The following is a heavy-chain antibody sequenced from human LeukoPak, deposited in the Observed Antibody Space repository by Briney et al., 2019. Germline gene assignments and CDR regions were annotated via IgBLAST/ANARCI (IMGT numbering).Heavy chain of an antibody. J-gene: IGHJ4*02. CDR2: IWYDESAK. Sequence: GGSLRLSCAVSGYTFSRHGMHWVRQAPGKGLEWVAAIWYDESAKYYADFVKGRFTISRDNSKNMLYLQMDRLRSEDTALYYCARLWGSVSGYFDYGGQGTLVSVST. D-gene: IGHD2-21*01. V-gene: IGHV3-33*01. CDR3: ARLWGSVSGYFDY. CDR1: GYTFSRHG.